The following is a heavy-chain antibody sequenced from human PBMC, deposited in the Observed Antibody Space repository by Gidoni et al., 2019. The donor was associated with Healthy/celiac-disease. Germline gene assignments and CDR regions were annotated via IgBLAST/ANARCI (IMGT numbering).Heavy chain of an antibody. CDR2: MNPNSGNT. Sequence: QVQLVQSGAEVKKPGASVKVSCKASGYTSTSYDINWVRQATGQGLEWMGWMNPNSGNTGYAKKFQGRVTMTRNTSISTAYMELSSLRSEDTAVYYCARDAGSSGWYGVGGFDPWGQGTLVTVSS. CDR3: ARDAGSSGWYGVGGFDP. D-gene: IGHD6-19*01. CDR1: GYTSTSYD. J-gene: IGHJ5*02. V-gene: IGHV1-8*01.